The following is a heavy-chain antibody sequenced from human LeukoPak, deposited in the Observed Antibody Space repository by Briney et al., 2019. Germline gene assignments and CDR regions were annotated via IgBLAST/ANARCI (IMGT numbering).Heavy chain of an antibody. J-gene: IGHJ4*02. Sequence: PGGSLRLSCAASGFTVSSNYMSWVRQAPGKGLEWVSRISTVGSTNYADSVRGRFTISRDNFKNTLYLQMNSLTAEDTAIYYCAKGCSDSNGWFRSDCWGQGTLVTVSS. CDR3: AKGCSDSNGWFRSDC. V-gene: IGHV3-53*01. CDR2: ISTVGST. D-gene: IGHD3-10*01. CDR1: GFTVSSNY.